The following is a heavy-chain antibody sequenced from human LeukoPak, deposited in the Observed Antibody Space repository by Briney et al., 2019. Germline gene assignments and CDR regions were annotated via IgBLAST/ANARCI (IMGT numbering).Heavy chain of an antibody. J-gene: IGHJ4*02. CDR2: ISYDGSNK. CDR1: GFTFSSYS. CDR3: AKDEYFYGSGSPDY. V-gene: IGHV3-30*18. D-gene: IGHD3-10*01. Sequence: GGSLRLSCAASGFTFSSYSMNWVRQAPGKGLEWVAVISYDGSNKYYADSVKGRFTISRDNSKNTLYLQMNSLRARDTAVYYCAKDEYFYGSGSPDYWGQGTLVTVSS.